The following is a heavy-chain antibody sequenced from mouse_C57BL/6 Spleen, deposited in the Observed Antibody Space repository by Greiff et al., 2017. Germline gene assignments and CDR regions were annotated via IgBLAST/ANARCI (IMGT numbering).Heavy chain of an antibody. CDR2: IYPGDGDT. J-gene: IGHJ2*01. Sequence: QVQLQQSGPELVKPGASVKISCKASGYAFSSSWMNWVKQRPGKGLEWIGRIYPGDGDTNYNGKFKGKATLTADKSSSTAYMQLSSLTSEDSAVYFCARDGYGYDPYFDYWGQGTTLTVSS. CDR3: ARDGYGYDPYFDY. CDR1: GYAFSSSW. D-gene: IGHD2-2*01. V-gene: IGHV1-82*01.